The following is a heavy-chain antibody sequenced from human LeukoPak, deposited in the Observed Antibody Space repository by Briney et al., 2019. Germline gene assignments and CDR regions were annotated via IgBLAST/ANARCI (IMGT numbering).Heavy chain of an antibody. Sequence: GGSLRLSCTASGFTFGDYAMSWVRQAPGKGLEWVGFIRSKAYGGTTEYAASVKGRFTISRDDSKSIAYLQMSSLKTEDTAVYYCTRVAGGTCGYWGQGTLVTVSS. J-gene: IGHJ4*02. CDR3: TRVAGGTCGY. D-gene: IGHD3-16*01. V-gene: IGHV3-49*04. CDR1: GFTFGDYA. CDR2: IRSKAYGGTT.